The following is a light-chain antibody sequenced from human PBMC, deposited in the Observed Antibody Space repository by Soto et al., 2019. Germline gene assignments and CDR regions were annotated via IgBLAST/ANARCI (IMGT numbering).Light chain of an antibody. Sequence: EIVLTQSPGTLSLSPGERATLSCRASQSVNSNYLAWYQQKPGQGPRLLIYDASSRATGIPARFSGSGSGTDFTLTISSLEPEDFAVYYCQQRSNWPAVTFGPGTQVDIK. CDR3: QQRSNWPAVT. CDR2: DAS. V-gene: IGKV3D-20*02. CDR1: QSVNSNY. J-gene: IGKJ3*01.